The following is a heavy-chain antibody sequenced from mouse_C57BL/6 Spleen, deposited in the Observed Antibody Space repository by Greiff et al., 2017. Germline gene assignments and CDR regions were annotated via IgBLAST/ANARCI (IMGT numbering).Heavy chain of an antibody. CDR1: GYSFTGYF. Sequence: EVKLVESGPELVKPGDSVKISCKASGYSFTGYFMNWVMQSHGQGLEWIGSINPYNGGTFYNQKFKGKATLTVDKSSSTAHMELRRLTSEDSAVYYGARGETTVVEGYDYWGQGTTLTVSS. J-gene: IGHJ2*01. D-gene: IGHD1-1*01. V-gene: IGHV1-20*01. CDR2: INPYNGGT. CDR3: ARGETTVVEGYDY.